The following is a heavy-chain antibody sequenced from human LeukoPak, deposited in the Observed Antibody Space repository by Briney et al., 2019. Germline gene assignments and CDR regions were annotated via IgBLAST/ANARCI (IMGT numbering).Heavy chain of an antibody. V-gene: IGHV1-2*04. J-gene: IGHJ6*04. CDR3: ARDLGRVRGVPYYYGMDV. CDR1: GYTFTGYY. D-gene: IGHD3-10*01. Sequence: ASVKVSCKASGYTFTGYYMHWVRQAPGQRLEWMGWINPNSGGTNYAQKFQGWVTMTRDTSISTAYMELSRLRSDDTAVYYCARDLGRVRGVPYYYGMDVWGKGTTVTVSS. CDR2: INPNSGGT.